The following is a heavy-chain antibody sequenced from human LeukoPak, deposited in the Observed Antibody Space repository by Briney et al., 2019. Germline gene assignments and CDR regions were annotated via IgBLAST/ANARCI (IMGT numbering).Heavy chain of an antibody. J-gene: IGHJ4*02. CDR3: ARLPSNWAHFDY. CDR1: GGSFSGYY. CDR2: INHSGST. D-gene: IGHD7-27*01. Sequence: SETLSLTCAVYGGSFSGYYWSWIRQPPGKGLEWIGEINHSGSTNYNPSLKSRVTISVDTSKNQFSLKLSSVTAADTAVYYCARLPSNWAHFDYWGQGTLVTVSS. V-gene: IGHV4-34*01.